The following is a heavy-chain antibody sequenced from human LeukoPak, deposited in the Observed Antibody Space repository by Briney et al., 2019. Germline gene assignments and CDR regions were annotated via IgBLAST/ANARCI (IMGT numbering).Heavy chain of an antibody. D-gene: IGHD3-22*01. J-gene: IGHJ4*02. CDR2: TDQVESEK. CDR3: ARGAEYYYDSSGYFPFDY. Sequence: PGGSLRLSCAASGFTFSSYWMSWVRQAPGKGLEWVANTDQVESEKYYVDSVKGRFAISRDSAKNSLYLQMNSLRVEDTAVYYCARGAEYYYDSSGYFPFDYWGQGTLVTVSS. CDR1: GFTFSSYW. V-gene: IGHV3-7*01.